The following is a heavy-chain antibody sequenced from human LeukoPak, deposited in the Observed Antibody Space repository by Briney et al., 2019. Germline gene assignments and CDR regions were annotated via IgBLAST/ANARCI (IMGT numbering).Heavy chain of an antibody. CDR3: ARVKPLLPIDY. V-gene: IGHV4-34*01. Sequence: PSETLSLTCAVYGGSFSGYYWSWIRQPPGKGLEWIGEINHSGSTNYNPSLKSRVTISVDTSKNQFSLKLSSVTAADTAVYYCARVKPLLPIDYWGQGTLVTVSS. CDR1: GGSFSGYY. CDR2: INHSGST. J-gene: IGHJ4*02.